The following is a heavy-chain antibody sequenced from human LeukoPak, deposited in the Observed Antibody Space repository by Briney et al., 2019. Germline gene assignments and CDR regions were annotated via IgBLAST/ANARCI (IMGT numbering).Heavy chain of an antibody. V-gene: IGHV3-23*01. CDR2: ISGSGGST. J-gene: IGHJ4*02. Sequence: GGSLRLSCAASGFTFGSYAMSWVRQAPGKGLEWVSAISGSGGSTYYADSVKGRFTISRDNSKNTLYLQMNSLRAEDTAVYYCAIQLRYFDWLLASNGYWGQGTLVTVSS. CDR3: AIQLRYFDWLLASNGY. D-gene: IGHD3-9*01. CDR1: GFTFGSYA.